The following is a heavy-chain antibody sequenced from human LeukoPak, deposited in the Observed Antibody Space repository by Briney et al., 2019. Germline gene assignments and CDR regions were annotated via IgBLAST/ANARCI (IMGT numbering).Heavy chain of an antibody. CDR2: ISWDGGRT. CDR1: GFTFDDYT. Sequence: PGGSLRLSCAASGFTFDDYTMHWIRQAPGKGLEWVSLISWDGGRTYYADSVKGRFTISRDNSKNSLYLQMNSLRTEDTALYYCATGKRVVVIGSAFDYWGQGTLVTVSS. V-gene: IGHV3-43*01. J-gene: IGHJ4*02. D-gene: IGHD2-21*01. CDR3: ATGKRVVVIGSAFDY.